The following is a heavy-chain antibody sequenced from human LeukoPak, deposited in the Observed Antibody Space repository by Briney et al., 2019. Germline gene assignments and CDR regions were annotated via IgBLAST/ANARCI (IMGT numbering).Heavy chain of an antibody. CDR1: GFTFGKYW. CDR3: ATELPGGKGYFDY. J-gene: IGHJ4*02. CDR2: IKLDGSEK. D-gene: IGHD1-7*01. Sequence: GGSLRLSCVASGFTFGKYWMSWVRQAPGKGLEWVANIKLDGSEKNYVDSVKGRFTISGDNTKNSLYLQMNSLRAEDTAVFYCATELPGGKGYFDYWGQGTLVTVSS. V-gene: IGHV3-7*03.